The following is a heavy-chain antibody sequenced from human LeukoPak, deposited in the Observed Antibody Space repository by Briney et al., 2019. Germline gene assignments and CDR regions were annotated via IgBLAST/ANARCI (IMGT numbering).Heavy chain of an antibody. CDR1: GFTFSNYW. CDR3: AIHGRVGEPFYS. D-gene: IGHD1-26*01. CDR2: ITSDGRST. J-gene: IGHJ4*02. V-gene: IGHV3-74*01. Sequence: GGSLRLSCTACGFTFSNYWMHWVRHAAGKGIMWVSRITSDGRSTIYADSVKGRFTISRENAKKTLYLEMNSLRAEDTGIYYCAIHGRVGEPFYSWGQGTLVTVSS.